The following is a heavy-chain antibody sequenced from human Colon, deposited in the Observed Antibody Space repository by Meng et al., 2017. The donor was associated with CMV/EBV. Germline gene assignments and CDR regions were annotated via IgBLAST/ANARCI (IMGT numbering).Heavy chain of an antibody. CDR2: VTGSGARA. J-gene: IGHJ4*02. V-gene: IGHV3-23*01. CDR1: GFTCNSYA. Sequence: GESLKISCTASGFTCNSYALSWVRQPPGKGLQWVSAVTGSGARAYYAHSVARQFTISRDHSKHTVYLQMNRLGAEDTAVYYCTKGLQYSDFWGVDFWGQGTLVTVSS. CDR3: TKGLQYSDFWGVDF. D-gene: IGHD3-3*01.